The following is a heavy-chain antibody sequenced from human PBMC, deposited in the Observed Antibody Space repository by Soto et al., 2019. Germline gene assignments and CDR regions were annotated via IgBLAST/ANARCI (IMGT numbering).Heavy chain of an antibody. Sequence: EVQLVESGGGLVQPGGSLSLSCAASGFTFSNYWMHWVRQAPGKGLVWVSRINSDESTTTYADSVKGRSIISRDNARNTLFLQMNSLTVEDTAVYFCVRMGRSGMGAAGGAWIRWGQGTMVIVSS. CDR1: GFTFSNYW. CDR3: VRMGRSGMGAAGGAWIR. V-gene: IGHV3-74*01. J-gene: IGHJ4*02. D-gene: IGHD1-26*01. CDR2: INSDESTT.